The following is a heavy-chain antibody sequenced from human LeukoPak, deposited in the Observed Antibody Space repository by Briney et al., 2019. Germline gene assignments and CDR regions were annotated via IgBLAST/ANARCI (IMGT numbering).Heavy chain of an antibody. CDR1: GFTFSSYA. Sequence: PGGSLRLSCAASGFTFSSYAMSWVRQAPGEGLEWVSAISGSGGSTYYADSVKGRFTISRDNSKNTLYLQMNSLRAEDTAVYYCAKDVRLWPNYFDYWGQGTLVTVPS. J-gene: IGHJ4*02. CDR2: ISGSGGST. CDR3: AKDVRLWPNYFDY. D-gene: IGHD5-18*01. V-gene: IGHV3-23*01.